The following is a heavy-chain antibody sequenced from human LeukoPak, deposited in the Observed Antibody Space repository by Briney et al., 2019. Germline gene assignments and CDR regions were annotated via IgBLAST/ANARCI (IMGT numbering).Heavy chain of an antibody. V-gene: IGHV3-33*06. CDR3: AKDVRTYYYDSSGLPAENDY. CDR2: IWYDGSNK. D-gene: IGHD3-22*01. CDR1: GFTFSSYG. Sequence: PGGSLRLSCAASGFTFSSYGMHWVRQAPGRGLEWVAVIWYDGSNKYYADSVKGRFTISRDNSKNTLYLQMNSLRAEDTAVYYCAKDVRTYYYDSSGLPAENDYWGQGTLVTVSS. J-gene: IGHJ4*02.